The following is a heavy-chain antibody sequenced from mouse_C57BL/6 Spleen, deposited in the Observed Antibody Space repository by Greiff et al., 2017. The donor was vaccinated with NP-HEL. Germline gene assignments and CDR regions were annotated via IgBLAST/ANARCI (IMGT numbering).Heavy chain of an antibody. CDR2: IDPSDSYT. V-gene: IGHV1-59*01. J-gene: IGHJ1*03. CDR3: AREDYGNYPYFDV. CDR1: GYTFTSYW. Sequence: QVQLKQPGAELVRPGTSVKLSCKASGYTFTSYWMHWVKQRPGQGLEWIGVIDPSDSYTNYNQKFKGKATLTVDTSSSTAYMQLSSLTSEDSAVYYCAREDYGNYPYFDVWGTGTTVTVSS. D-gene: IGHD2-1*01.